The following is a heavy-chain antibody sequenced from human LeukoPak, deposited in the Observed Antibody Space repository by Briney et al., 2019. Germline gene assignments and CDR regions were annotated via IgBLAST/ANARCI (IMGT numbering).Heavy chain of an antibody. J-gene: IGHJ2*01. CDR1: GYSFTNYW. V-gene: IGHV5-51*01. Sequence: GESLKISCKGSGYSFTNYWIGWVRQMPGKGLEWMGIIYPGDSDTTYSPSFQGQVTISADKSISTAYLQWSSLKASDTAMYYCARHQSGSYYYEWYFDFWGRGTLVTVSS. CDR2: IYPGDSDT. D-gene: IGHD1-26*01. CDR3: ARHQSGSYYYEWYFDF.